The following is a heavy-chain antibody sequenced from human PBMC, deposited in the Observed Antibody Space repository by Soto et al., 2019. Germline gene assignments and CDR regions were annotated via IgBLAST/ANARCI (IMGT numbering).Heavy chain of an antibody. CDR2: IIPIFGTI. CDR3: AKGAVAGTPTSYYYYGMDV. Sequence: QVQLLQSGAEGKKPGSSVRVSCEASGGTFRTYSISWVRQAPGQGLEWMGEIIPIFGTINYAQKFQGRLTITADESTATVYMDLRSLRSDDTALYYCAKGAVAGTPTSYYYYGMDVWGQGTTVTVSS. D-gene: IGHD6-19*01. V-gene: IGHV1-69*12. J-gene: IGHJ6*02. CDR1: GGTFRTYS.